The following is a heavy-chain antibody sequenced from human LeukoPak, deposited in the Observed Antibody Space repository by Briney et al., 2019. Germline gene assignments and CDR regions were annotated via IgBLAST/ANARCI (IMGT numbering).Heavy chain of an antibody. J-gene: IGHJ3*02. CDR1: GYTFTSYG. CDR3: ARDPGQWLCRAFDI. Sequence: ASVKVSCKASGYTFTSYGISWVPQAPGQGLEWMGWISAYNGNTNYAQKLQGRVTMTTDTSTSTAYMELRSLRSDDTAVYYCARDPGQWLCRAFDIWGQGTMVTVSS. CDR2: ISAYNGNT. V-gene: IGHV1-18*04. D-gene: IGHD6-19*01.